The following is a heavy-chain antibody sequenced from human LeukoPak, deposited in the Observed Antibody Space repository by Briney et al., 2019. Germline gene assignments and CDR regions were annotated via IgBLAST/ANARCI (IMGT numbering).Heavy chain of an antibody. Sequence: GGSLRLSCTASGSTFSSLSMTWVRQAPGKGLEWVSIIYSDGSTYYADSVKGRFTISRDNSRNTLYLQMNSLRAEDTAVYYCARQMATTYSLDSWGQGTPVTVSS. CDR2: IYSDGST. J-gene: IGHJ4*02. CDR3: ARQMATTYSLDS. D-gene: IGHD5-24*01. CDR1: GSTFSSLS. V-gene: IGHV3-66*04.